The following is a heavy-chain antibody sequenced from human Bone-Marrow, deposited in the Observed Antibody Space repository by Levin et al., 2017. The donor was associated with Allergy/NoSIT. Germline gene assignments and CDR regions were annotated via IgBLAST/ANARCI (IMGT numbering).Heavy chain of an antibody. CDR1: GFTFSSYS. CDR3: WGAKLGSESLSGWYWVVEDY. D-gene: IGHD6-19*01. V-gene: IGHV3-21*01. CDR2: ISSSSSYI. J-gene: IGHJ4*02. Sequence: GESLKISCAASGFTFSSYSMNWVRQAPGKGLEWVSSISSSSSYIYYADSVKGRFTISRDNAKNSLYLQMNSLRAEDTAVYYWWGAKLGSESLSGWYWVVEDYWGQGTLVTVSS.